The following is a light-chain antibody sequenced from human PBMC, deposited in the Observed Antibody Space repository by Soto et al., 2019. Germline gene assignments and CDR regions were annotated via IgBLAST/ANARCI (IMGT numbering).Light chain of an antibody. CDR1: SSVLGDYDY. CDR2: EVN. V-gene: IGLV2-8*01. CDR3: SSYAGSNNLI. Sequence: QSVLTQPPSASGSPGQSVTISCTGTSSVLGDYDYVSWYQQHPGKAPKLMIYEVNKRPSGVPDRFSGSKSGNTASLTVTGLQAEDEADYYCSSYAGSNNLIFGGGTKVTVL. J-gene: IGLJ2*01.